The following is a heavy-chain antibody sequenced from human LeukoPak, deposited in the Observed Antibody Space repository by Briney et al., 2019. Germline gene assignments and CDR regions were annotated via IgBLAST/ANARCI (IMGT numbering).Heavy chain of an antibody. CDR2: IYYSGST. CDR1: GDSISSYY. J-gene: IGHJ3*02. D-gene: IGHD3-3*01. Sequence: SETLSLTCTVSGDSISSYYWSWIRQPPGKGLEWIGYIYYSGSTNYNPSLKSRLTISVDTSKNQFSLKLSSVTAADTAVYYCARKLRVDAFDIWGQGTMVTVSS. V-gene: IGHV4-59*01. CDR3: ARKLRVDAFDI.